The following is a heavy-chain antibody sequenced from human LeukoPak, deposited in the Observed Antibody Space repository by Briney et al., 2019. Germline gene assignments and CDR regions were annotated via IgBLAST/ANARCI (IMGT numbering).Heavy chain of an antibody. Sequence: PGGSLRLSCAASGFTFSSYVMSWVRQAPGKGVEWVSGISGSGGNTYYADSVKGRFTISRDNSKNTLYLQMNSLRAEDTAVYYCAKVYYYDRDGMDVWGQGTTVTVSS. D-gene: IGHD3-22*01. J-gene: IGHJ6*02. CDR2: ISGSGGNT. V-gene: IGHV3-23*01. CDR1: GFTFSSYV. CDR3: AKVYYYDRDGMDV.